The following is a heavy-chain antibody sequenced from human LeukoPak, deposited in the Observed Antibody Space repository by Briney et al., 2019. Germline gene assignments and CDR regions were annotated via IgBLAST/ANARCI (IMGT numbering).Heavy chain of an antibody. CDR3: ARDARYSYANDAFDI. CDR1: GGSISSGSYY. Sequence: KTSETLSLTCTVSGGSISSGSYYWSWIRQPAGKGLEWIGRIYTSGSTNYNPSLKSRVTISVDTSKNQFSLKLSSVTAADTAVYYCARDARYSYANDAFDIWGQGTMVTVSS. CDR2: IYTSGST. J-gene: IGHJ3*02. V-gene: IGHV4-61*02. D-gene: IGHD5-18*01.